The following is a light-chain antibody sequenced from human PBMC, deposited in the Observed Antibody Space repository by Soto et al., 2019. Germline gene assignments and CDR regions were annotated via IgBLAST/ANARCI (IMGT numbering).Light chain of an antibody. Sequence: QSVLTQPASVSGSPGQSITISCTGTSSDVGAYDSVSWYQQHPGKAPKLMIYEVTNRPSGVSNRFSGSKSGNTASLTISGLQAEDEADYYCSSYSTILYVFGTGTKVTVL. J-gene: IGLJ1*01. CDR3: SSYSTILYV. CDR2: EVT. CDR1: SSDVGAYDS. V-gene: IGLV2-14*01.